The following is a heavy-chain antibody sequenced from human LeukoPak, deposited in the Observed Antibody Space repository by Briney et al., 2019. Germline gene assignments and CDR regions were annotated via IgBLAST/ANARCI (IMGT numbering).Heavy chain of an antibody. J-gene: IGHJ4*02. CDR3: AKQTVGIDY. CDR2: ISGTGATT. D-gene: IGHD1-26*01. CDR1: GFTFSSYA. V-gene: IGHV3-23*01. Sequence: GGSLRLSCAASGFTFSSYAMNWVRQAPGKGLEWVSSISGTGATTYYADSVKGRFTISRDNASNTLYLQMSHLGAEHTDAYYCAKQTVGIDYWGQGTLVTVS.